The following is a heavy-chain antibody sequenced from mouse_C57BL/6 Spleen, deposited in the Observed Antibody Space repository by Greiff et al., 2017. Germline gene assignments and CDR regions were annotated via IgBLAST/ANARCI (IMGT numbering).Heavy chain of an antibody. Sequence: EVQLVESEGGLVQPGSSMKLSCTASGFTFSDYYMAWVRQVPEKGLEWVANINYDGSSTYYLDSLKSRFIISRDNAKNILYLQMSSLKSEDTATYYCARDKGGNAMDYWGQGTSVTVSS. J-gene: IGHJ4*01. CDR2: INYDGSST. V-gene: IGHV5-16*01. CDR3: ARDKGGNAMDY. CDR1: GFTFSDYY.